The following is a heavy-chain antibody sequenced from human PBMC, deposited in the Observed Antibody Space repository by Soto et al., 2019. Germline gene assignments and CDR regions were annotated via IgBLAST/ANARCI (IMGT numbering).Heavy chain of an antibody. CDR3: ATDGGRHSGGIDY. D-gene: IGHD1-26*01. Sequence: QVQLVQSGAEVKKPGSSVKVSCKASGGTFSSYSINWVRQAPGQALEWMGEIIPIFGPANYAQKVHGRVTITADESTSTAYMELSSLRSEDPAVYYCATDGGRHSGGIDYWGQGTVVTVSS. CDR2: IIPIFGPA. J-gene: IGHJ4*02. V-gene: IGHV1-69*01. CDR1: GGTFSSYS.